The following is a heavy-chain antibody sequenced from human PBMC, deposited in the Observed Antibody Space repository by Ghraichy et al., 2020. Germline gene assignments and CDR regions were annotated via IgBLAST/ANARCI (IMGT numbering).Heavy chain of an antibody. J-gene: IGHJ4*02. CDR2: INSSSSGI. V-gene: IGHV3-48*01. CDR1: GFTFSTYS. D-gene: IGHD3-3*01. Sequence: AGSLRLSCAASGFTFSTYSMHWVRQAPGKGLVWVSYINSSSSGITYADSVKGRFTISRDNAKNTLYLQMNSLRAEDTAVYYCATAAASQTIWNWGQGTLVTVSS. CDR3: ATAAASQTIWN.